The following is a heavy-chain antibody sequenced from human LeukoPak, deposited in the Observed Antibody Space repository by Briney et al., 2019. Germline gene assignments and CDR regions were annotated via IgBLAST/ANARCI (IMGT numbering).Heavy chain of an antibody. D-gene: IGHD1-26*01. V-gene: IGHV3-23*01. CDR3: AKNRGGSYYSGSDY. CDR1: GFTFSSYA. Sequence: GGSLRLSCAASGFTFSSYAMSWVRQAPGKGLEWVSAVRGSDAGTSYADSVKGRFTISRDNSKNTLYLQINSLRAEDTAVYYCAKNRGGSYYSGSDYWGQGTLVTVSS. CDR2: VRGSDAGT. J-gene: IGHJ4*01.